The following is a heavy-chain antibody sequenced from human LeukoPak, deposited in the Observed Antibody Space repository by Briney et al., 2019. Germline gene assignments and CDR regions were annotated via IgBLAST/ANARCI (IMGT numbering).Heavy chain of an antibody. J-gene: IGHJ4*01. Sequence: PSETLSLTCAVYGGSFSGDYWSWIRTPPRKGQGLVGEINHSGSTNYNPTLKSRVTISVDTSTNQFSLKLSSVTAADTAVYYCARRQLDYWGQGTLVTVSS. V-gene: IGHV4-34*01. CDR1: GGSFSGDY. D-gene: IGHD6-13*01. CDR3: ARRQLDY. CDR2: INHSGST.